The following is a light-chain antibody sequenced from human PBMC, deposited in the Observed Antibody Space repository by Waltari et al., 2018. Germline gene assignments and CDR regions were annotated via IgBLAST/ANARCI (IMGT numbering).Light chain of an antibody. CDR3: QQSYKTTYT. CDR2: AAS. V-gene: IGKV1-39*01. CDR1: QSITLY. Sequence: DIQMTQSPSSLSASVGDKVTITCRASQSITLYVDWYQQKPGKAPKLLIYAASTLQTGVPSRFSGSGSGTEFTVTISSVQSEDFATYYCQQSYKTTYTFGQGTKLEI. J-gene: IGKJ2*01.